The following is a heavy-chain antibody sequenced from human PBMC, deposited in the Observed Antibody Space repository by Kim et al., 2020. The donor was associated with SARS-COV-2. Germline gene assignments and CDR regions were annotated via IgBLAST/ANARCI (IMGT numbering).Heavy chain of an antibody. J-gene: IGHJ4*02. CDR3: ARALWFGESQPDFDY. Sequence: QKFQGRVTMTRNTSISTAYMELSSLRSEDTAVYYCARALWFGESQPDFDYWGQGTLVTVSS. V-gene: IGHV1-8*01. D-gene: IGHD3-10*01.